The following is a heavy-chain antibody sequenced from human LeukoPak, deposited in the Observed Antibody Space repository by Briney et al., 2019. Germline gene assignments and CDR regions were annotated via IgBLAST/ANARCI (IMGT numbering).Heavy chain of an antibody. CDR3: AKSLLVRRGCSWYGQAYYYYGMDV. CDR2: ISGSGGST. Sequence: GGSLRLSCAASGFTFSSYAMSWVRQAPGKGLEWVSAISGSGGSTYYADSVKGRFTISRDNSKNTLYLQMNSLRAEDTAVYYCAKSLLVRRGCSWYGQAYYYYGMDVWGQGTTVTVSS. V-gene: IGHV3-23*01. D-gene: IGHD6-13*01. J-gene: IGHJ6*02. CDR1: GFTFSSYA.